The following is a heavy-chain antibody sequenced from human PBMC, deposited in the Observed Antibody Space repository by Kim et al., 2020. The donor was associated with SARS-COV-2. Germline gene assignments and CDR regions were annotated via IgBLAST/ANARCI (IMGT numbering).Heavy chain of an antibody. V-gene: IGHV1-69*13. J-gene: IGHJ5*02. CDR1: GGTFSSYA. D-gene: IGHD6-13*01. CDR2: IIPIFGTA. Sequence: SVKVSCKASGGTFSSYAISWVRQAPGQGLEWMGGIIPIFGTANYAQKFQGRVTITADESTSTAYMELSSLRSEDTAVYYCARGLAAAGIGWFDPWGQGTLVTVSS. CDR3: ARGLAAAGIGWFDP.